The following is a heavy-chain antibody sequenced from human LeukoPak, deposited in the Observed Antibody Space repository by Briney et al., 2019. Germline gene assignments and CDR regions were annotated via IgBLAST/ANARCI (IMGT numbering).Heavy chain of an antibody. Sequence: GRSLRLSCAASGFTFSHFAMHWVRQSPGKGPEWVAVISYDGKNAYYADSVEGRFTVSRDNSKNTLYLQLNSLRAEDTAIYYCAREYCTTANCYRLDSWGQGTLVSVSS. J-gene: IGHJ4*02. CDR3: AREYCTTANCYRLDS. V-gene: IGHV3-30*04. CDR2: ISYDGKNA. D-gene: IGHD2-2*02. CDR1: GFTFSHFA.